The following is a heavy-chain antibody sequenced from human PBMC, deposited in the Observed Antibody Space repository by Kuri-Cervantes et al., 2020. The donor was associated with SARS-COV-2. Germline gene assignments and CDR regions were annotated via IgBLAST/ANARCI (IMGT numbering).Heavy chain of an antibody. Sequence: GGSLRLSCAASGFRFNDYALHWVRQAPGKGLEWVSGISWDSGSVGYADSVKGRFTISRDDSKNTLYLQMNSLRAEDTAVYYCVRPSFGRDKPPHFDYWGQGTLVTVSS. CDR1: GFRFNDYA. CDR3: VRPSFGRDKPPHFDY. D-gene: IGHD3-16*01. J-gene: IGHJ4*02. CDR2: ISWDSGSV. V-gene: IGHV3-9*01.